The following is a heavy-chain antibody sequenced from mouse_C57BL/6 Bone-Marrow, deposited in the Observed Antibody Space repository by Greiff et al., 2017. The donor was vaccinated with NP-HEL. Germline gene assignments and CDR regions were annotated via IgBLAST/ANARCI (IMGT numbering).Heavy chain of an antibody. CDR2: ISSGGDYI. V-gene: IGHV5-9-1*02. CDR3: TRDRNSKGAY. D-gene: IGHD2-5*01. CDR1: GFTFSSYA. Sequence: EVMLVESGEGLVKPGGSLKLSCAASGFTFSSYAMSWVRQTPEKRLEWVAYISSGGDYIYYADTVKGRFTISRDNARNTLYLQMSSLKSEDTAMYYCTRDRNSKGAYWGQGTLVTVSA. J-gene: IGHJ3*01.